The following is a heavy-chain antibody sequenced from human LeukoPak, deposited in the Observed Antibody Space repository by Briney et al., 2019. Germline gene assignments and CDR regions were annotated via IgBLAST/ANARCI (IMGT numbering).Heavy chain of an antibody. Sequence: PGGSLRLSCAASGFPFTDYYMTWIRQAPGKGLEWVASIKHDGSENFYVDSVKGRFTISRDDAKNSLYLQMNSLRAEDTAVYYCARDRDSSGSWEVNFDHWGQGTLVAVSS. CDR3: ARDRDSSGSWEVNFDH. CDR1: GFPFTDYY. V-gene: IGHV3-7*01. D-gene: IGHD6-13*01. CDR2: IKHDGSEN. J-gene: IGHJ4*02.